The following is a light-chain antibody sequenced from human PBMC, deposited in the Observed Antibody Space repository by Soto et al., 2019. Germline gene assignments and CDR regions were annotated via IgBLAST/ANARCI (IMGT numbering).Light chain of an antibody. J-gene: IGLJ2*01. Sequence: QSALTQPASVSGSPGQSITLSCTGTSSDLGGYDYVSWYQRHPGKAPKLIIYDVNNRPSGVSNRFSGSKSGNTASLTISGLQSEYEADYYCTSYASGSAHVVVGGGTKLTVL. CDR3: TSYASGSAHVV. V-gene: IGLV2-14*01. CDR2: DVN. CDR1: SSDLGGYDY.